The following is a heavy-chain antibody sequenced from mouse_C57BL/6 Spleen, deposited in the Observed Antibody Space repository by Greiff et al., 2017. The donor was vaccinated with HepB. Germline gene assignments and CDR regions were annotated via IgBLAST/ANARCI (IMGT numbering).Heavy chain of an antibody. D-gene: IGHD1-1*01. Sequence: EVKLMESGAELVRPGSSVKMSCKTSGYTFTSYGINWVKQRPGQGLEWIGYIYIGNGYTEYNEKFKGKATLTSDTSSSTAYMQLSSLTSEDSAIYFCARSYGSSPYWYFDVWGTGTTVTVSS. CDR1: GYTFTSYG. J-gene: IGHJ1*03. V-gene: IGHV1-58*01. CDR3: ARSYGSSPYWYFDV. CDR2: IYIGNGYT.